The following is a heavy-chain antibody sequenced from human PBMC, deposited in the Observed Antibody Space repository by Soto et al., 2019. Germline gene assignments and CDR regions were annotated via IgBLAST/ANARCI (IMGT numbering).Heavy chain of an antibody. V-gene: IGHV1-69*13. CDR2: IFPNVGTA. Sequence: SVKVSCKASGGSFSTNEIDWVRQAPGQGLEWMGRIFPNVGTADYAQKFEGRLTIIADESTTTVYMDLSRLTSADTAVYFCARARYSSRWGTFDSWGEGTQVTVCS. CDR3: ARARYSSRWGTFDS. CDR1: GGSFSTNE. D-gene: IGHD6-19*01. J-gene: IGHJ4*02.